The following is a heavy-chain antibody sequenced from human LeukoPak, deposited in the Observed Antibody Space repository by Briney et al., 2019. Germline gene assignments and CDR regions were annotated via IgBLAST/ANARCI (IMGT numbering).Heavy chain of an antibody. CDR1: GFTSDDYA. CDR3: AKGEYYYDSSGYKDNWFDP. Sequence: GGSLRLSCVASGFTSDDYAMHWVRQAPGKGLEWVSGISWNSGSIGYADSVKGRFTISRDNAKNSLYLQMNSLRAEDMALYYCAKGEYYYDSSGYKDNWFDPWGQGTLVTVSS. V-gene: IGHV3-9*02. D-gene: IGHD3-22*01. J-gene: IGHJ5*02. CDR2: ISWNSGSI.